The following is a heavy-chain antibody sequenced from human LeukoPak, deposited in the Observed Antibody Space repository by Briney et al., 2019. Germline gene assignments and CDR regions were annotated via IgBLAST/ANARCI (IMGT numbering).Heavy chain of an antibody. J-gene: IGHJ3*02. V-gene: IGHV3-33*01. D-gene: IGHD5-18*01. Sequence: GGSLRLSCAASGFTFSSYGMHWVRQAPGKGLEWVAVIWYDGSNKYYADSVKGRFTLSRDNSKNTLYLQMNSLRAEDTAVYYCAREISYGYSDAFDIWGQGTMVTVSS. CDR2: IWYDGSNK. CDR3: AREISYGYSDAFDI. CDR1: GFTFSSYG.